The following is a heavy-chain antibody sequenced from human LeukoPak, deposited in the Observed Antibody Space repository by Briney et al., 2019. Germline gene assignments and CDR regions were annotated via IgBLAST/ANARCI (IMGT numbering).Heavy chain of an antibody. J-gene: IGHJ4*02. CDR2: IYTSGST. CDR1: GGSISSGSYY. CDR3: ARGQQLEGYYFDY. V-gene: IGHV4-61*02. D-gene: IGHD6-13*01. Sequence: SQTLSLTCTVSGGSISSGSYYWSWIRQPAGKGLEWIGRIYTSGSTNYNPSLKSRVTISVDTSKNQFSLKLSSVTAADTAVYYCARGQQLEGYYFDYWGQETLVTVSS.